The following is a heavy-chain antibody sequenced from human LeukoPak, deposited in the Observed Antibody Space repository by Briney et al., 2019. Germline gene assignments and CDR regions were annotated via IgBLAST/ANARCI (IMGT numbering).Heavy chain of an antibody. CDR3: AHLYFYNSGGYSRAFDY. CDR2: IYWDDEK. Sequence: SGPTLVKPTQTLTLTCTFSGFSLTTNGVGVGWIRQPPGKALEGLALIYWDDEKRYSPSLRTRLPITKDTSKSQVVLTLTNMDPVDTATYYCAHLYFYNSGGYSRAFDYWGQGTLVTVSS. J-gene: IGHJ4*02. V-gene: IGHV2-5*02. D-gene: IGHD3-22*01. CDR1: GFSLTTNGVG.